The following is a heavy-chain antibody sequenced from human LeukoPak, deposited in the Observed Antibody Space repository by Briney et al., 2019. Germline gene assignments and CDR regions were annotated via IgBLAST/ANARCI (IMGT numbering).Heavy chain of an antibody. CDR2: IDRDGGEK. CDR1: GLTFSGSW. J-gene: IGHJ4*02. D-gene: IGHD2-21*01. V-gene: IGHV3-7*01. Sequence: GGSLRLSCAASGLTFSGSWMSWVRQAPGQGLEWVALIDRDGGEKYYGDSVKGRFTISRDNTKNSLYLQMNSLIPEDTAVYYCAKSGAYFDFDHWGQGTLVTVTS. CDR3: AKSGAYFDFDH.